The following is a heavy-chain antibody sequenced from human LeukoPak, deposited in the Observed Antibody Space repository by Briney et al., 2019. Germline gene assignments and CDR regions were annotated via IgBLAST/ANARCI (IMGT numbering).Heavy chain of an antibody. V-gene: IGHV3-23*01. D-gene: IGHD2-21*02. Sequence: SGGSLRLSCAASGFTFSNYVMSWVRQAPGRGLEWVSAISASSSSTYHADSAKGRFTTSRDNSKNTLYLQMNSLRAEDTAIYYCAKVCGANCYYPDYWGQGAQVTVSS. CDR2: ISASSSST. CDR3: AKVCGANCYYPDY. CDR1: GFTFSNYV. J-gene: IGHJ4*02.